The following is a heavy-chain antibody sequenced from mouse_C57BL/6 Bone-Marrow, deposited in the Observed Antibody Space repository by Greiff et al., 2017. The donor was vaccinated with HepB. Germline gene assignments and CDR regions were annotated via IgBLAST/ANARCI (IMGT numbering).Heavy chain of an antibody. CDR1: GFTFSDYY. CDR3: ARQVTTVVAPLGFDV. D-gene: IGHD1-1*01. CDR2: ISNGGGST. J-gene: IGHJ1*03. V-gene: IGHV5-12*01. Sequence: EVQGVESGGGLVQPGGSLKLSCAASGFTFSDYYIYWVRQTPEKRLEWVAYISNGGGSTYYPDTVKGRFTISRDNAKNTLYLQMSRLKSEDTAMYYCARQVTTVVAPLGFDVWGTGTTVTVSS.